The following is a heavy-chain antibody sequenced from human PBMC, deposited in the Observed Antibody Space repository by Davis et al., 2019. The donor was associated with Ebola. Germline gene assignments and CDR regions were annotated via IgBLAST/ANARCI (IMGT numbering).Heavy chain of an antibody. Sequence: PGGSLRLSCAASGFTSSSYWMSWVRQAPGKGLEWVANIKQDGSEKYYVDSVKGRFTISRDNAKNSLYLQMNSLRAEDTAVYYCSRSGFLEWLLLYYGMDVWGQGTTVTVSS. V-gene: IGHV3-7*03. CDR2: IKQDGSEK. CDR1: GFTSSSYW. J-gene: IGHJ6*02. D-gene: IGHD3-3*01. CDR3: SRSGFLEWLLLYYGMDV.